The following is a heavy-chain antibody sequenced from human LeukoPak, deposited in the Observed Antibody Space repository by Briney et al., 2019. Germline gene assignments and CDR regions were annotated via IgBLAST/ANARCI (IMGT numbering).Heavy chain of an antibody. CDR1: GYTFTGYY. CDR2: INPNSGGT. J-gene: IGHJ4*02. CDR3: ARDRTRLNIVGAKRNFDY. V-gene: IGHV1-2*02. D-gene: IGHD1-26*01. Sequence: ASVKVSCKASGYTFTGYYMHWVRQAPGQGLEWMGWINPNSGGTNDAQKFQGRVTMTRDTSISTAYMELSRLRSDDTAVYYCARDRTRLNIVGAKRNFDYWGQGTLVTVSS.